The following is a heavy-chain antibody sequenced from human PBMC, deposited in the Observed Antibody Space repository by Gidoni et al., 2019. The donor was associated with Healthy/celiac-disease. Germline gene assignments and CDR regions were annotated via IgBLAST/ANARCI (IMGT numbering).Heavy chain of an antibody. V-gene: IGHV3-9*01. D-gene: IGHD3-22*01. CDR2: ISWNSGSI. Sequence: EVQLVASGGGLVQPGRSLRPSCAASGSTFDDYAMHWVRQAPGKGLEWVSGISWNSGSIGYADSVKGRFTISRDNAKNSLYLQMNSLRAEDTALYYCAKDGYYYVSSGYLDYWGQGTLVTVSS. CDR3: AKDGYYYVSSGYLDY. J-gene: IGHJ4*02. CDR1: GSTFDDYA.